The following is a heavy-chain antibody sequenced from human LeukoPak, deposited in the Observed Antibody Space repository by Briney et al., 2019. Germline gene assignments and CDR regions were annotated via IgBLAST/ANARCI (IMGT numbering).Heavy chain of an antibody. CDR2: IYPGDSDT. Sequence: GESLKISCKGSGYSFTSYWIGWVRQMPGKGLEWMAIIYPGDSDTSYSPSLQGRVTISADKSISTAYLQWSSLKASDTAMYYCARLVNGYNPFEYWGQGTLVTVSS. V-gene: IGHV5-51*01. D-gene: IGHD5-24*01. J-gene: IGHJ4*02. CDR1: GYSFTSYW. CDR3: ARLVNGYNPFEY.